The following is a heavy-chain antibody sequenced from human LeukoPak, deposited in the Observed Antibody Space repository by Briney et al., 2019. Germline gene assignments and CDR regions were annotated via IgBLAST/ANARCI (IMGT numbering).Heavy chain of an antibody. CDR2: INANSGAT. V-gene: IGHV1-2*04. CDR1: GYSFTGYY. J-gene: IGHJ5*01. Sequence: GASVKVSCKASGYSFTGYYMHWVRQAPGQGLEWMGWINANSGATNYAQKFQGWVTTTRDTSITTAYMELSRLRSDDTALYFCAREVTSSWFDYWGQGTLVTVSS. D-gene: IGHD2-2*01. CDR3: AREVTSSWFDY.